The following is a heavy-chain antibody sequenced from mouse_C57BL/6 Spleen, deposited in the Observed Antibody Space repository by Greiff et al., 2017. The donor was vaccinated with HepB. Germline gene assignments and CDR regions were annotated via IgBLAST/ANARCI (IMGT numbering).Heavy chain of an antibody. CDR1: GFTFSSYA. J-gene: IGHJ2*01. CDR3: AREEVYFDY. Sequence: EVKLMESGGGLVKPGGSLKLSCAASGFTFSSYAMSWVRQTPEKRLEWVATISDGGSYTYYPDNVKGRFTISRDNAKNNLYLQMSHLKSEDTAMYYCAREEVYFDYWGQGTTLTVSS. V-gene: IGHV5-4*01. CDR2: ISDGGSYT.